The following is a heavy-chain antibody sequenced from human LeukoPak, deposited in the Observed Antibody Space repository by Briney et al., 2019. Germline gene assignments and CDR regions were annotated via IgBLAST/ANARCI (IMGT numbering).Heavy chain of an antibody. CDR1: GFTFADYS. J-gene: IGHJ4*02. V-gene: IGHV3-9*01. Sequence: GRSLRLSCAASGFTFADYSMSWVRQAPGKGLEWVSGISWNSGTANYADSVKGRFTISRDSAKNTLSLQMNSLRTEDTALYYCAKDRTDSAYAALEYCGERNLGTLSS. CDR2: ISWNSGTA. D-gene: IGHD3-22*01. CDR3: AKDRTDSAYAALEY.